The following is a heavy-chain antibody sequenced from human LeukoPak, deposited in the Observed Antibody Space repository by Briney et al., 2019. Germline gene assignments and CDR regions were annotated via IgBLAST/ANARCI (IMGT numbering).Heavy chain of an antibody. V-gene: IGHV4-59*08. CDR1: GGSISSYY. J-gene: IGHJ5*02. D-gene: IGHD3-16*02. Sequence: SETLSLTCTVSGGSISSYYWSWIRQPPGKGLEWIGYIYYSGSTNYNPSLKSRVTISVDTSKSQFSLKLSSVTAADTAVYYCARLLHYDYVWGSYRSNNWFDPWGQGTLVTVSS. CDR3: ARLLHYDYVWGSYRSNNWFDP. CDR2: IYYSGST.